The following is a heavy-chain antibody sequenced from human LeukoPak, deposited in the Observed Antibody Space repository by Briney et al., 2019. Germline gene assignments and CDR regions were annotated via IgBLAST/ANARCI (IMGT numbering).Heavy chain of an antibody. J-gene: IGHJ4*02. Sequence: SETLSLTCNVSGGSISTTSYYWGWIRQSPGKGLEWIASMYYAGSTYYNPSLKSRVTISIDTSKNQVSMNLTSVTAADTAVYHCASRPPVSGYVVSWGQGTLVTVSS. D-gene: IGHD5-12*01. CDR1: GGSISTTSYY. CDR3: ASRPPVSGYVVS. V-gene: IGHV4-39*01. CDR2: MYYAGST.